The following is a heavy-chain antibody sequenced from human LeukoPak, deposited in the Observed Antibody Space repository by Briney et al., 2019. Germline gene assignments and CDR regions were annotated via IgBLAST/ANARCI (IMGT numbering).Heavy chain of an antibody. CDR1: GFTFSSYW. J-gene: IGHJ1*01. D-gene: IGHD3-22*01. Sequence: GGSLRLSCAASGFTFSSYWMHWVRRAPGKGLVWVSRIKSDGSTNYADSVKGRSTISRDNAKNTLSLQMNSLRAEDTGVYYCARAPSEIGGYYPEYFRHWGQGTLVTVSS. V-gene: IGHV3-74*01. CDR3: ARAPSEIGGYYPEYFRH. CDR2: IKSDGST.